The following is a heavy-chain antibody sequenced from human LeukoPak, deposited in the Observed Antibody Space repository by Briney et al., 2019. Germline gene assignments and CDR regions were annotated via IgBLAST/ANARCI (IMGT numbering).Heavy chain of an antibody. Sequence: GGSLRLSCAASGFTFSNYAMGWVRQAPGKGLEWVSAISASGGSTYYAASVRGRFTVSRDNSKNTLYPQINSLRAEDTAVFYCAKDRKAVAGPIDAFDIWGQGTMVTVSS. CDR3: AKDRKAVAGPIDAFDI. CDR2: ISASGGST. J-gene: IGHJ3*02. CDR1: GFTFSNYA. V-gene: IGHV3-23*01. D-gene: IGHD6-19*01.